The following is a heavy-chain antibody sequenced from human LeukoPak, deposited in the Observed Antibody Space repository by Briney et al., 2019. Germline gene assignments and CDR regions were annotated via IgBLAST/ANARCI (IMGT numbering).Heavy chain of an antibody. V-gene: IGHV4-4*07. J-gene: IGHJ6*02. CDR2: IYTSGST. Sequence: SETLSLTCTVSGGSISSYYWSWIRQPPGKGREWIGRIYTSGSTNYNPSLKSRVIISVDTSKNQFSLKLSSVTAADTAVYYCARRDWGYYYGMDVWGQGTTVTVSS. CDR3: ARRDWGYYYGMDV. CDR1: GGSISSYY. D-gene: IGHD3/OR15-3a*01.